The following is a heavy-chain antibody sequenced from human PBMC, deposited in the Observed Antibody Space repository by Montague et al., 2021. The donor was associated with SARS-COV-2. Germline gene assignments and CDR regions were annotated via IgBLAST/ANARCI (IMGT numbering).Heavy chain of an antibody. CDR2: IYYSGTT. J-gene: IGHJ4*02. CDR3: ARGMMRGVTTPFDY. D-gene: IGHD3-10*01. Sequence: SETLSLTCSVSSGSIISSGYYWGWIRQPPGEELEWIGNIYYSGTTYYNPSLQSRGTIPVDTSKNHLSLRLSSVTAADTAVYFCARGMMRGVTTPFDYWGQGSQVTVSS. V-gene: IGHV4-39*02. CDR1: SGSIISSGYY.